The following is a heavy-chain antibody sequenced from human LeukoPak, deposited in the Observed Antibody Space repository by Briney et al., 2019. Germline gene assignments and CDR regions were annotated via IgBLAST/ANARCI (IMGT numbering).Heavy chain of an antibody. J-gene: IGHJ3*02. CDR3: ARVRDTYYYDSSGYYRAFDI. CDR2: IIPILGIA. Sequence: GASVKVSCKASGGTFSSYAISWVRPAPGQGLGWMGRIIPILGIANYAQKFQGRVTITADKSTSTAYMELSSLRSEDTAVYYCARVRDTYYYDSSGYYRAFDIWGQGTMVTVSS. D-gene: IGHD3-22*01. CDR1: GGTFSSYA. V-gene: IGHV1-69*04.